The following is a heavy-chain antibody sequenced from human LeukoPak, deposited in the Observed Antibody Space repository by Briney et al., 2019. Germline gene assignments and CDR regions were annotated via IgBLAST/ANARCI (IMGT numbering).Heavy chain of an antibody. J-gene: IGHJ4*02. CDR3: ARRGRIAAAGRHFDY. D-gene: IGHD6-13*01. CDR2: INHSGST. Sequence: SETLSLTCNVSGGSIRSDYWSWIRQPPGKGLEWIGEINHSGSTNYNPSLKSRVTISVDTSKNQFSLKLSSVTAADTAVYYCARRGRIAAAGRHFDYWGQGTLVTVSS. CDR1: GGSIRSDY. V-gene: IGHV4-34*01.